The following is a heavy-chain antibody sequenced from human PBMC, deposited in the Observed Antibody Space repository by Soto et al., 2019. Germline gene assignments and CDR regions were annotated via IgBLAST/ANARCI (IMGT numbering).Heavy chain of an antibody. J-gene: IGHJ6*02. CDR1: GGSISSGGYY. CDR2: IYYSGNT. D-gene: IGHD3-10*01. Sequence: SETLSLTCTVSGGSISSGGYYWSWIRQHPGKGLEWIGYIYYSGNTYYKTSLKSRVTISVDTSKNHFFLKLSSVTAADTAVYYCARVFGFGGMDVWGQGTTVTVSS. CDR3: ARVFGFGGMDV. V-gene: IGHV4-31*03.